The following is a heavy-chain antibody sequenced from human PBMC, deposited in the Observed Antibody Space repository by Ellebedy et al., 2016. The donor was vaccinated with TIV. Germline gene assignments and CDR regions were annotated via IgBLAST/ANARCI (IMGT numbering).Heavy chain of an antibody. V-gene: IGHV4-39*07. D-gene: IGHD3-10*01. CDR2: INHSGST. CDR3: ASITMVRGVTNYYYYYGMDV. CDR1: GGSISSSSYY. J-gene: IGHJ6*02. Sequence: SETLSLTXTVSGGSISSSSYYWGWIRQPPGKGLEWIGEINHSGSTNYNPSLKSRVTISVDTSKNQFSLKLSSVTAADTAVYYCASITMVRGVTNYYYYYGMDVWGQGTTVTVSS.